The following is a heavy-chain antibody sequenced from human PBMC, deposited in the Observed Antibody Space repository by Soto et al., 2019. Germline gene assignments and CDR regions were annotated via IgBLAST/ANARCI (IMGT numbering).Heavy chain of an antibody. CDR2: IYYSGST. CDR3: ARDLGSGWYSFDY. Sequence: PSETLSLTCTVSGGSISSYYWSWIRQPPGKGLEWIGYIYYSGSTNYNPSLKSRVTISVDTSKNQFSLKLSSVTAADTAVYYCARDLGSGWYSFDYWGQGTLVTVSS. D-gene: IGHD6-19*01. V-gene: IGHV4-59*01. J-gene: IGHJ4*02. CDR1: GGSISSYY.